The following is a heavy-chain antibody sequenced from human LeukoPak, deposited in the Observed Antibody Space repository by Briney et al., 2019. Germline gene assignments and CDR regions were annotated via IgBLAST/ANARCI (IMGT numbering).Heavy chain of an antibody. D-gene: IGHD6-19*01. J-gene: IGHJ4*02. CDR1: VYTFTAYY. CDR3: ARARVPIAVAGLFYFDY. CDR2: IKPDSGSS. V-gene: IGHV1-2*02. Sequence: ASVKVSCKASVYTFTAYYIHWLRQAPGQGPEWMGWIKPDSGSSHYAQKFQGRVTMTRDTSSNSAYIDLTSLKSDDTALYYCARARVPIAVAGLFYFDYWGQGALVTVSS.